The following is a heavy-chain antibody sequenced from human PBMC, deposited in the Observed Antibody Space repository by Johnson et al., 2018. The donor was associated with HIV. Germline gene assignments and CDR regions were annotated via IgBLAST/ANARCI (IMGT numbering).Heavy chain of an antibody. V-gene: IGHV3-30*14. CDR1: GFIFSNYP. CDR2: ISKDGANN. J-gene: IGHJ3*01. Sequence: QMLLVESGGGVVQPGKSLRLSCAASGFIFSNYPMHWVRQAPGKGLEWVAVISKDGANNYHADSVKGRFTISRDNSKNTLYLQMNSLRAEDTAVYYCAKWWFRELLPNAFDLWGQGTMVTVSS. D-gene: IGHD3-10*01. CDR3: AKWWFRELLPNAFDL.